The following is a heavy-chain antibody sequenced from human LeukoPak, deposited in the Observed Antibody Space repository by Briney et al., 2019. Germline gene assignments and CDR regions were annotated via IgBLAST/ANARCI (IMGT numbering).Heavy chain of an antibody. Sequence: GRSLRLSCAASGFAFSSYAMHWVRQAPGKGLEWVSYISSSSSTIYYADSVKGRFTISRDNAKNSLYLQMNSLRDEDTAVYYCARDANIAVTHYGMDVWGQGTTVTVSS. CDR3: ARDANIAVTHYGMDV. D-gene: IGHD6-19*01. CDR1: GFAFSSYA. V-gene: IGHV3-48*02. CDR2: ISSSSSTI. J-gene: IGHJ6*02.